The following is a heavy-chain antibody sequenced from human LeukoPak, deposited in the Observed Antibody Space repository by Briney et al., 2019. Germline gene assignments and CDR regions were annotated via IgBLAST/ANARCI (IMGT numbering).Heavy chain of an antibody. CDR1: GYTFTGYY. D-gene: IGHD2-15*01. J-gene: IGHJ6*03. Sequence: ASVKVSCKASGYTFTGYYMHWVRQAPGQGLEWMGWINPNSGGTNYAQKFQGRVTMTRDTSISTAYMGLSRLRSDDTAVYYCARETPLVVVAATSSSYYYMDVWGKGTTVTVSS. CDR2: INPNSGGT. CDR3: ARETPLVVVAATSSSYYYMDV. V-gene: IGHV1-2*02.